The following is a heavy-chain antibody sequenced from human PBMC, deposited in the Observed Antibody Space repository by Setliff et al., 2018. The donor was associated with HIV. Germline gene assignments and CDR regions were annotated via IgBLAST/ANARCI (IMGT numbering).Heavy chain of an antibody. J-gene: IGHJ4*02. Sequence: PGGSLRLSCAASGFTFSSYEMHWVRQAQGKGLEWVAVISYDGSDKYYVDAVKGRFTISRDNDKNRLHLQMNSLRAADTAVYYCVRAPRSFPRPLDYWGQGTLVTVSS. CDR1: GFTFSSYE. V-gene: IGHV3-30*13. D-gene: IGHD1-1*01. CDR3: VRAPRSFPRPLDY. CDR2: ISYDGSDK.